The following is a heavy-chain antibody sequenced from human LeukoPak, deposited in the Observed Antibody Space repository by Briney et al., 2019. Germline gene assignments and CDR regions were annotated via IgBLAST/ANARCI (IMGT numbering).Heavy chain of an antibody. CDR3: ARDTGTSYLSSFDY. CDR2: ISYDGSNE. D-gene: IGHD6-6*01. J-gene: IGHJ4*02. CDR1: GFTFSSYV. Sequence: GGSLRLSCAASGFTFSSYVMHWVRQAPGKGLEWVAIISYDGSNEYYADSVKGRFTISRDNSKNTLYLQMNSLRAADTAVYYCARDTGTSYLSSFDYWGQGSLVTASS. V-gene: IGHV3-30*04.